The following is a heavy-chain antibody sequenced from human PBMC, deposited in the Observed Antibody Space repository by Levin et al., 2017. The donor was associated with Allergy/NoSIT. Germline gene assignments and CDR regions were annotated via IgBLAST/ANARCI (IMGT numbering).Heavy chain of an antibody. D-gene: IGHD4-17*01. CDR3: ARARGEENDYDDYGPPPIKYFFDY. CDR2: IYYNGST. V-gene: IGHV4-31*03. J-gene: IGHJ4*02. CDR1: GGATNSGGHF. Sequence: SETLSLTCTVSGGATNSGGHFWSWIRQHPGKGLEWIGNIYYNGSTNYNPSLKSRVSMSVDTSKNQFSLKLRSVTAADTTVYYCARARGEENDYDDYGPPPIKYFFDYWGQGRLVIVSS.